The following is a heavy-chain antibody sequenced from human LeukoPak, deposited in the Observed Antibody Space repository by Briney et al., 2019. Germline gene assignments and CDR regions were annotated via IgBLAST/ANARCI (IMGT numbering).Heavy chain of an antibody. D-gene: IGHD3-22*01. V-gene: IGHV3-11*01. J-gene: IGHJ5*02. Sequence: GGSLRLSCAASGFTFSDYYMSWIRQAPGKGLEWVSYISSSGSTIYYADSVKGRFTISRDNAKNSLYLQMNSLTAEDTAVYYCARSDSSGYPNWFDPWGQGTLVTVSS. CDR2: ISSSGSTI. CDR3: ARSDSSGYPNWFDP. CDR1: GFTFSDYY.